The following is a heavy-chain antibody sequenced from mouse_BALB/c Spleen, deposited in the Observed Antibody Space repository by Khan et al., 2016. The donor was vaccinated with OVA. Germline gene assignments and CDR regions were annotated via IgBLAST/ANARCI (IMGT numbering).Heavy chain of an antibody. CDR3: VRALHYYGSSYEGFAY. CDR2: IHPYTYDD. CDR1: GYTFTSYV. D-gene: IGHD1-1*01. J-gene: IGHJ3*01. V-gene: IGHV1S136*01. Sequence: VQLKQSGPELVKPGASVKMSCKASGYTFTSYVMHWVKQKPGQGLEWIGYIHPYTYDDTYNEKFKGKATLTSDKSSSTAYMELSSLTSEDSAVYYCVRALHYYGSSYEGFAYGGQGTLVTVSA.